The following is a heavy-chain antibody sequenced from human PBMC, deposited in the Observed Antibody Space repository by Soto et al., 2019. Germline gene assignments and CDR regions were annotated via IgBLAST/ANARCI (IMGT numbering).Heavy chain of an antibody. Sequence: SETLSLTCAVYVGSFSGYYWSWIRQPPGKGLEWIGEINHSGSTNYNPSLKSRVTISVDTSKNQFSLKLSSVTAADTAVYYCARARYDFWSGYYYYYYGMDVWGQGTTVTVSS. V-gene: IGHV4-34*01. CDR2: INHSGST. CDR1: VGSFSGYY. J-gene: IGHJ6*02. D-gene: IGHD3-3*01. CDR3: ARARYDFWSGYYYYYYGMDV.